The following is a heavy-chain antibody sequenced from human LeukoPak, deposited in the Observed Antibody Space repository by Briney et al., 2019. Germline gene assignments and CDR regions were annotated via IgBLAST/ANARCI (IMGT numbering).Heavy chain of an antibody. J-gene: IGHJ6*03. CDR3: ARETSQKGAHYMDV. CDR1: GYSISSGYY. Sequence: ASETLSLTCTVSGYSISSGYYWSWIRQPPGKGLEWIGEINHSGSTNYNPSLKSRVTISVDTSKNQFSLKLSSVTAADTAVYYCARETSQKGAHYMDVWGKGTTVTISS. V-gene: IGHV4-38-2*02. CDR2: INHSGST. D-gene: IGHD3-16*01.